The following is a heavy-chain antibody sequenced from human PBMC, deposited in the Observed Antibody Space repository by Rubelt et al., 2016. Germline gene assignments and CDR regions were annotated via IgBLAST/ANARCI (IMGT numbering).Heavy chain of an antibody. V-gene: IGHV4-34*01. J-gene: IGHJ3*02. Sequence: QVQLQQWGAGLLKPSETLSLTCAVYGGSFSGYYWSWIRQPPGKGLEWIGEINHSGSSNYNPSLKSRVTISVDTSKNQCALKLSSVTAADTAVYYCARDLAGDSSGSDAFDIWGQGTMVTVSS. CDR2: INHSGSS. D-gene: IGHD3-22*01. CDR3: ARDLAGDSSGSDAFDI. CDR1: GGSFSGYY.